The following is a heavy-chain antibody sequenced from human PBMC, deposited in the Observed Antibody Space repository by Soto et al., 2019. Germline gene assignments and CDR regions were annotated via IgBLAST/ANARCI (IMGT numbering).Heavy chain of an antibody. Sequence: SETLSLTCTVSGGSISSGGYSWTWIRQSPGKGLEWIGYAYQSGSAYYNPSLKSRVTISVDRSKNQFSLNLTSVTAADTAVYYCARDYYGMDVWGQGTTVTVSS. CDR3: ARDYYGMDV. V-gene: IGHV4-30-2*06. J-gene: IGHJ6*02. CDR2: AYQSGSA. CDR1: GGSISSGGYS.